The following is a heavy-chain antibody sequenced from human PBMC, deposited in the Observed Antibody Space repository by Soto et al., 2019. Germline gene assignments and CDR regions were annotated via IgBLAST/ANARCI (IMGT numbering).Heavy chain of an antibody. Sequence: SETLSLTCTVSGGSISSGGYSWTWIRQSPGKGLEWIGYAYQSGSAYYNPSLKSRVTISVDRSKNQFSLNLTSVTAADTAVYYCARDYYGMDVWGQGTTVTVSS. CDR3: ARDYYGMDV. V-gene: IGHV4-30-2*06. J-gene: IGHJ6*02. CDR2: AYQSGSA. CDR1: GGSISSGGYS.